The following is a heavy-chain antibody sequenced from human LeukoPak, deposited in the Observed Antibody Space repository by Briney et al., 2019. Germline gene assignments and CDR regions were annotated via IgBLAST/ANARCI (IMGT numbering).Heavy chain of an antibody. D-gene: IGHD2-2*01. J-gene: IGHJ6*02. CDR1: GFTVSSNY. CDR3: ARDPLNAVVVPAASPNNYYYGMDV. Sequence: GGSLRLSCAASGFTVSSNYMSWVRQAPGKGLEWVSVIYSGGSTYYADSVKGRFTISRDNSKNTLYLQMNSLRAEDTAVYYCARDPLNAVVVPAASPNNYYYGMDVWGQGTTVTVSS. V-gene: IGHV3-66*01. CDR2: IYSGGST.